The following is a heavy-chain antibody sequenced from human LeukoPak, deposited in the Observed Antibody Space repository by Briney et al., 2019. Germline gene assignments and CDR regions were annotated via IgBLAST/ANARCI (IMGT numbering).Heavy chain of an antibody. D-gene: IGHD6-13*01. CDR1: GFTASNNY. CDR2: IYNGGNI. CDR3: ARHQPKPSAGKYYFGC. J-gene: IGHJ4*02. V-gene: IGHV3-53*01. Sequence: GGSLRLSCAASGFTASNNYTSGVRQAPGKGLEWVSIIYNGGNIVYADSVKGRFTISSDDSENTLYLQMINLRGEDTAIYYCARHQPKPSAGKYYFGCWGQGALVTVSS.